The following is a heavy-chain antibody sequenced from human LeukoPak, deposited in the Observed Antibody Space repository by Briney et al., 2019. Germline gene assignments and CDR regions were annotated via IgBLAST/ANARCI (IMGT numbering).Heavy chain of an antibody. CDR3: AKDGRYYDSSGYLA. CDR2: IGYDGGNK. CDR1: GFTFSLYG. Sequence: GGSLRLSCAASGFTFSLYGIHWVRQAPGKGLEWVAFIGYDGGNKHYADSVKGRFTISRNNSKNTLSLQMNSLRAEDTAVYYCAKDGRYYDSSGYLAWGQGTLVTVSS. D-gene: IGHD3-22*01. V-gene: IGHV3-30*02. J-gene: IGHJ5*02.